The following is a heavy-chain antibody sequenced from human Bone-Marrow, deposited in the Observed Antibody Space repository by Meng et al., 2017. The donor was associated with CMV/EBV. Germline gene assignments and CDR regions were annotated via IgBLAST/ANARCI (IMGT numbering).Heavy chain of an antibody. V-gene: IGHV3-7*01. CDR2: IKQDGSEK. CDR3: ARDSAAWGGMDV. Sequence: GESLKISCAASGFTFSSYWMSWVRQAPGKGLEWVANIKQDGSEKYYVDSVKGRFTISRDNAKNSLYLQMNSLSAEDTAVYYCARDSAAWGGMDVWGQGTTVTVSS. D-gene: IGHD6-13*01. J-gene: IGHJ6*02. CDR1: GFTFSSYW.